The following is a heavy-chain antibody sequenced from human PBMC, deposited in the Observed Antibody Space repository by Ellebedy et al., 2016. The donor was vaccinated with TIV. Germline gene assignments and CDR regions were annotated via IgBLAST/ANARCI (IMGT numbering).Heavy chain of an antibody. V-gene: IGHV3-21*01. CDR1: GFIFNHYS. D-gene: IGHD1-1*01. J-gene: IGHJ4*02. CDR2: ISSTGYYI. CDR3: ARKTDTGTSGDY. Sequence: PGGSLRLSCAASGFIFNHYSMNWVRQAPGKGLEWISSISSTGYYIYYADSVKGRFTISRDDAKNSLFLQMNSLRAEDTAVYYCARKTDTGTSGDYWGQGTPVTVSS.